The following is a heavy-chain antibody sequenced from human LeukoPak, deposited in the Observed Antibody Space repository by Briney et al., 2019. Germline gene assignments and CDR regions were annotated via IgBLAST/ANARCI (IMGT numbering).Heavy chain of an antibody. J-gene: IGHJ4*02. Sequence: SETLSLTCAVYGGSFSGYYWSWIRHPPGKGLEWIGEINHSGSTNYNTSLTSRATISVDTSKIQFSLKLSSVTAADTAVYYCARGAPPALDYWGQGTLVTVSS. V-gene: IGHV4-34*01. CDR1: GGSFSGYY. CDR3: ARGAPPALDY. CDR2: INHSGST.